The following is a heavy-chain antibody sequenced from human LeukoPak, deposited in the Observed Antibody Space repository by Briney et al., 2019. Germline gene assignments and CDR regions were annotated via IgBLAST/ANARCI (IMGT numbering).Heavy chain of an antibody. Sequence: GGSLRLSCAASGFIFSTYWMTWVRQAPGKGLEWVANIKQDGSEKYYVDSVKGRFTISRDNAKNSLYLQMNSLRAEDTAVYYCARGGQVTFDNWGQGTLGTDSS. J-gene: IGHJ4*02. CDR3: ARGGQVTFDN. D-gene: IGHD4-11*01. CDR2: IKQDGSEK. CDR1: GFIFSTYW. V-gene: IGHV3-7*01.